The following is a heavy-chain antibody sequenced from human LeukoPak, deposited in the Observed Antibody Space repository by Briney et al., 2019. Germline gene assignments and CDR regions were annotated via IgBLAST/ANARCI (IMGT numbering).Heavy chain of an antibody. D-gene: IGHD3-10*01. J-gene: IGHJ3*02. CDR2: INWNGGST. CDR1: GFSFDDYG. CDR3: ARDRIVFSGYYGSGSYYNGAFDI. V-gene: IGHV3-20*04. Sequence: GGSLRLSCAASGFSFDDYGMGWVRHAPGKGLEWVSGINWNGGSTGYADSVKGRFTISRDNAKNSLYLQMNSLRAEDTALYYCARDRIVFSGYYGSGSYYNGAFDIWGQGTMVTVSS.